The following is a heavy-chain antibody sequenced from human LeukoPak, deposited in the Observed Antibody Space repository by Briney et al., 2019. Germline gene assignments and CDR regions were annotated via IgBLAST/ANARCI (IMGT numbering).Heavy chain of an antibody. V-gene: IGHV4-34*01. CDR3: VRDDRVAAPTF. CDR1: GGSFSGYY. CDR2: IYPTGNT. J-gene: IGHJ4*02. Sequence: SETLSLTCAVYGGSFSGYYWSWIRQPPGKGLEWIGSIYPTGNTNYNPSLKSRVTMSVDTSKNQFSLRLRSVTAADTAVYYCVRDDRVAAPTFWGQGTLVTVSS. D-gene: IGHD6-25*01.